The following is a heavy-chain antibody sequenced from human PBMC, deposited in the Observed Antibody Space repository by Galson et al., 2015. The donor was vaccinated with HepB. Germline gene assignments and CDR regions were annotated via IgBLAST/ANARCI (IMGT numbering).Heavy chain of an antibody. D-gene: IGHD2-15*01. CDR3: ARALDTLGYCSGGSCYGY. J-gene: IGHJ4*02. CDR2: MNPNSGNT. CDR1: GYTFTSYD. V-gene: IGHV1-8*01. Sequence: SVKVSCKASGYTFTSYDINWVRQATGQGLEWMGWMNPNSGNTGYAQKFQGRVTMTRNTSISTAYMELSSLRSEDTAVYYCARALDTLGYCSGGSCYGYWGQGTLVTVSS.